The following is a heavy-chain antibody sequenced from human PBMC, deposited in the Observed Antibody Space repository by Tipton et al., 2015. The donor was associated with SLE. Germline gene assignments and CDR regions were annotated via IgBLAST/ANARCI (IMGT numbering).Heavy chain of an antibody. J-gene: IGHJ4*02. V-gene: IGHV4-59*01. Sequence: TLSLTCKVSGDSISPYYWSWIRQPPGKGLEWIAYVYYSGITKYNPSLKSRVTISLDTSKKQFSLTVTSVTAADTAVYYCARGRGMITFGGVFADWGQGTLVTVSS. CDR3: ARGRGMITFGGVFAD. CDR2: VYYSGIT. CDR1: GDSISPYY. D-gene: IGHD3-16*02.